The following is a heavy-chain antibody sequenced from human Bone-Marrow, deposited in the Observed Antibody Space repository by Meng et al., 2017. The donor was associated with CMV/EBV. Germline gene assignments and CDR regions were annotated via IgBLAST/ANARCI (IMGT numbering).Heavy chain of an antibody. Sequence: GESLKISCAASAISFSDYWMSWVRQAPGKGLEWVANIGQDGSEKNYVESVKGRFTISRDNAKNSLYLQMNSLRAGDMGVYYCAAGFWGFWGQGTTVTVSS. CDR3: AAGFWGF. J-gene: IGHJ6*02. V-gene: IGHV3-7*01. CDR2: IGQDGSEK. CDR1: AISFSDYW. D-gene: IGHD3-16*01.